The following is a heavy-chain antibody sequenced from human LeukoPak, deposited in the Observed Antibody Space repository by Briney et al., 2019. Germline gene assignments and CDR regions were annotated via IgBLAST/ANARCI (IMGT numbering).Heavy chain of an antibody. CDR1: GGSISSYY. CDR2: IYYSGST. D-gene: IGHD4-23*01. CDR3: ARATVVTRIDY. J-gene: IGHJ4*02. Sequence: PSETLSLTCTVSGGSISSYYWSWIRQPPGKGLEWIGYIYYSGSTNYNPSLKSRVTISVDTSKNQFSLKLSSVTAADTAVYYCARATVVTRIDYWGQGTLVTVSS. V-gene: IGHV4-59*01.